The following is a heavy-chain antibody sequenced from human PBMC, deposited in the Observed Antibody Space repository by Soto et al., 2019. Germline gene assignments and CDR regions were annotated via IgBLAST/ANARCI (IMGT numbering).Heavy chain of an antibody. V-gene: IGHV3-23*01. CDR3: AKIKKEYYYDSSGFFDY. Sequence: XESLLLSCAASGFTFSSYAMSWVRQAPGKGLEWVSAISGSGGSTYYADSVKGRFTISRDNSKNTLYLQMNSLRAEDTAVYYCAKIKKEYYYDSSGFFDYWGQGTLVTVSS. D-gene: IGHD3-22*01. J-gene: IGHJ4*02. CDR1: GFTFSSYA. CDR2: ISGSGGST.